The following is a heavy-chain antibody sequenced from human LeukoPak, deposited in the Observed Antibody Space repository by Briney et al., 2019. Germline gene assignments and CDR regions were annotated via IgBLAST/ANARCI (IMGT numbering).Heavy chain of an antibody. Sequence: GGSLRLSCEASGFTFSTYPMHWVRQAPDKGLEWLAMISHHGSNEYYADSVKGRFTISRDNSKNTVYLQMNNTRVEDTAIYYCARVHDTTGYYHYFDSWGQGTLVTVSS. V-gene: IGHV3-30*14. CDR1: GFTFSTYP. CDR2: ISHHGSNE. J-gene: IGHJ4*02. CDR3: ARVHDTTGYYHYFDS. D-gene: IGHD3-9*01.